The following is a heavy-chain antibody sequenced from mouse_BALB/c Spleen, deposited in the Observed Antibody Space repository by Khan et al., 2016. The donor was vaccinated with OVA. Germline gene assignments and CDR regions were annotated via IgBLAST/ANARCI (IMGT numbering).Heavy chain of an antibody. Sequence: QVQLQQSGAELVRPGTSVKVSCKASGYAFTNYLIEWVKQRPGQGLEWIGVINPGSGGTNYNEKFKGKATLTADKSSSTAYMQLSSLTSDDSAVYFCARRDYAMDYWGQVTSFTVSS. J-gene: IGHJ4*01. V-gene: IGHV1-54*01. CDR3: ARRDYAMDY. CDR2: INPGSGGT. CDR1: GYAFTNYL.